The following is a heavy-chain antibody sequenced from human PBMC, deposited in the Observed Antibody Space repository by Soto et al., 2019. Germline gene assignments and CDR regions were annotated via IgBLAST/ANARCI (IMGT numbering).Heavy chain of an antibody. Sequence: SETLSLTCTVSGGSISSSSYYWGWIRQPPGKGLEWIGSIYYSGSTYYNPSLKSRVTISVDTSKNQFSLKLSSVTAADTAVYYCARVSTMVRGVISYYYYGMDVWGQGTTVTVSS. CDR1: GGSISSSSYY. V-gene: IGHV4-39*07. CDR2: IYYSGST. J-gene: IGHJ6*02. D-gene: IGHD3-10*01. CDR3: ARVSTMVRGVISYYYYGMDV.